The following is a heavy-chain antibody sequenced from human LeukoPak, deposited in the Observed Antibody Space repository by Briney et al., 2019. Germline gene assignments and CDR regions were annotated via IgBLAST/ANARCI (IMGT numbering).Heavy chain of an antibody. V-gene: IGHV1-2*06. CDR2: INPNSGGT. CDR1: GYTFTGYY. Sequence: ASVKVSCKASGYTFTGYYMHWVRQAPGQGLEWMGRINPNSGGTNYAQKFQGRVTMTRDTSISTAYMELSRLRSDDTAVYHCARTLGGYDYYYYGMDVWGQGTTVTVSS. J-gene: IGHJ6*02. CDR3: ARTLGGYDYYYYGMDV. D-gene: IGHD5-12*01.